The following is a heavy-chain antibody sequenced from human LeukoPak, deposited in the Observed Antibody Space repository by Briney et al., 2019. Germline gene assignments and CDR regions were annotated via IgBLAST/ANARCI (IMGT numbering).Heavy chain of an antibody. D-gene: IGHD6-19*01. CDR2: TYYSGST. Sequence: SETLSLTCTVSVGSISIYYWSWIRQPPGKGREGIGYTYYSGSTNYNPSLKSRVTISVDTSKNQFSLKLSSVTAADTAVYYCASWAQFSSGWYGPAFDIWGQGTMVTVSS. J-gene: IGHJ3*02. CDR1: VGSISIYY. V-gene: IGHV4-59*13. CDR3: ASWAQFSSGWYGPAFDI.